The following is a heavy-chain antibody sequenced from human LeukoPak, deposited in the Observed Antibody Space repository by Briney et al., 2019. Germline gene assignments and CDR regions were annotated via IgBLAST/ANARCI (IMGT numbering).Heavy chain of an antibody. CDR2: ISRDGGDT. CDR1: GFTFNNYG. Sequence: GGSLRLSCAASGFTFNNYGMSWVRQAPGRGLEWVSAISRDGGDTFYADSVKGRFTISRDNSKNTVYLQMNSLRAEDTAVYYCAKGQTWELPLYFDYWGQGTLVTVSS. J-gene: IGHJ4*02. D-gene: IGHD1-26*01. CDR3: AKGQTWELPLYFDY. V-gene: IGHV3-23*01.